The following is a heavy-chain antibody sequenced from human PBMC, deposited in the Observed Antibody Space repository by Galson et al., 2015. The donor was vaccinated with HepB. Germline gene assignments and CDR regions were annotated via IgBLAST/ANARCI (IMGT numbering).Heavy chain of an antibody. CDR1: GGTFGYYT. V-gene: IGHV1-69*02. CDR2: VIPLSGVT. Sequence: SVKVSCKASGGTFGYYTINWARQAPGQGLEWMGRVIPLSGVTNYAQRFQGRVTITADRSTSTAYVVLSSLGSEDTAVYYCARVGGYENAFDLWGQGTMVTVSS. J-gene: IGHJ3*01. D-gene: IGHD5-12*01. CDR3: ARVGGYENAFDL.